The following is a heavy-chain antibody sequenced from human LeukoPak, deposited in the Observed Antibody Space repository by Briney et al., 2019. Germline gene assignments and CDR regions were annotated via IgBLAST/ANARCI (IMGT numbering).Heavy chain of an antibody. CDR3: AREVLYGSGSYGWWTRNYNWFDP. Sequence: GASVKVSCKASGGTFSSYAISWVRQAPGQGLEWMGGIIPIFGTANYAQKFQGRVTITADESTSTAYMELSSLRSEDTAVYYCAREVLYGSGSYGWWTRNYNWFDPWGQGTLVTVSS. CDR2: IIPIFGTA. D-gene: IGHD3-10*01. J-gene: IGHJ5*02. V-gene: IGHV1-69*13. CDR1: GGTFSSYA.